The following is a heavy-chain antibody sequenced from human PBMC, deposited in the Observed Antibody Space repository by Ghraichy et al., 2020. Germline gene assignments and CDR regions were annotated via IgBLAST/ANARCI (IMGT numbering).Heavy chain of an antibody. CDR1: GFTFSSYA. Sequence: GGSLRLSCAASGFTFSSYAMHWVRQAPGKGLEWVGVISYDGSNKYYADSVKGRFTISRDNSKNTLYLQMNSLRAEDTAVYYCARDPSPPYYYDSSGYYDVDYWGQGTLVTVSS. D-gene: IGHD3-22*01. CDR3: ARDPSPPYYYDSSGYYDVDY. J-gene: IGHJ4*02. CDR2: ISYDGSNK. V-gene: IGHV3-30-3*01.